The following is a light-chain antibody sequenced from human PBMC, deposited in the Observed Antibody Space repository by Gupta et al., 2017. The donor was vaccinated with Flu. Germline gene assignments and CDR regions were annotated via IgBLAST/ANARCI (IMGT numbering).Light chain of an antibody. J-gene: IGKJ3*01. CDR1: ESVRRW. Sequence: IVYESVGDRGTIACRASESVRRWLGWSQLKREKAPKLLIYKASNWGSGVTSRFSGSGCGKDLPLTISSRHQDDFAASYSHHHKDYSHVTFGHGTRVDIK. CDR2: KAS. V-gene: IGKV1-5*03. CDR3: HHHKDYSHVT.